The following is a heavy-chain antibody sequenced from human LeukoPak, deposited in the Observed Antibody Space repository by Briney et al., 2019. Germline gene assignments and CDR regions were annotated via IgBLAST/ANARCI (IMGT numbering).Heavy chain of an antibody. CDR3: ARLSIAVAGLYYYYYYYMDV. V-gene: IGHV3-7*01. J-gene: IGHJ6*03. D-gene: IGHD6-19*01. CDR2: IKQDGSEK. Sequence: PGGSLRLSCAASGFTFSSYWMSWVRQAPGKGLEWVANIKQDGSEKYYVDSVKGRFTISRDNAKNSLYLQMNSLRAEDTAVYYCARLSIAVAGLYYYYYYYMDVWGKGTTVTVSS. CDR1: GFTFSSYW.